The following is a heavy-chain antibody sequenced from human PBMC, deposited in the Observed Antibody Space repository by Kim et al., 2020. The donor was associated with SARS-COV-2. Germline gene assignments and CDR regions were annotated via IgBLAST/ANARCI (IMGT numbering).Heavy chain of an antibody. Sequence: GRFTISSDKAKNTLYLQMNSLRAEDTAVYYCARVNFWSGYYLYYYYGMDVWGQGTTVTVSS. J-gene: IGHJ6*02. CDR3: ARVNFWSGYYLYYYYGMDV. V-gene: IGHV3-74*01. D-gene: IGHD3-3*01.